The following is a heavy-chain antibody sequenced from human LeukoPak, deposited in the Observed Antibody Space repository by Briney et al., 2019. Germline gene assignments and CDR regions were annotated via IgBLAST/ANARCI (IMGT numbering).Heavy chain of an antibody. CDR1: GYTFTGYY. CDR3: ARVGYYDSSGYLHY. V-gene: IGHV1-2*02. Sequence: ASVKVSCKASGYTFTGYYMHWVRQAPGQGLAWMGWINPNSGGTNYARKFQGRVTMTRDTSISTAYMELSRLRSDDTAVYYCARVGYYDSSGYLHYWGQGTLVTVSS. CDR2: INPNSGGT. D-gene: IGHD3-22*01. J-gene: IGHJ4*02.